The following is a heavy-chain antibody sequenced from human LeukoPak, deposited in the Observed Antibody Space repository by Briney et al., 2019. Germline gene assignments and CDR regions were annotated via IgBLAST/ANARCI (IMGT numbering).Heavy chain of an antibody. J-gene: IGHJ5*02. Sequence: PSETLSLTCTVSGGSISSYYWSWIRQPPGKGLEWIGYIYYSGSTNYNPSLKSRVTISVDTSKNQFSLKLSSVTAADTPVYYCARDLGYDILTGAFDPWGQGTLVTVSS. CDR1: GGSISSYY. D-gene: IGHD3-9*01. CDR3: ARDLGYDILTGAFDP. CDR2: IYYSGST. V-gene: IGHV4-59*01.